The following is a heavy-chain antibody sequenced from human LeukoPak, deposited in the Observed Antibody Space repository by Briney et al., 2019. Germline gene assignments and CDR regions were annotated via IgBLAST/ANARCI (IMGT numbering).Heavy chain of an antibody. CDR3: AGERGEEYSSGWYKTNYFYN. V-gene: IGHV4-39*07. D-gene: IGHD6-19*01. J-gene: IGHJ4*02. Sequence: SETLSLTCTVSGDSFTSVTDYWAWIRQPPGKGLEWIASGDYSGGTYYNPSLESRVAISADMTKNQISLKLTSVTGADTAVYYCAGERGEEYSSGWYKTNYFYNWGQGIRVTVSS. CDR2: GDYSGGT. CDR1: GDSFTSVTDY.